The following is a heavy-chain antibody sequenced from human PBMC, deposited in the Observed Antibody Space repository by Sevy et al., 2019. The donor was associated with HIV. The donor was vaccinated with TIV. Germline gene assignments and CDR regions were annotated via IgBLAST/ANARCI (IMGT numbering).Heavy chain of an antibody. CDR3: AKAGSDYVWETYRFFDY. CDR2: IGGSGVDT. V-gene: IGHV3-23*01. J-gene: IGHJ4*02. CDR1: GFSFNIYA. Sequence: GGSLRLSCAASGFSFNIYAMSWVRQGSGKGLEWVAGIGGSGVDTHYADSVKGRFTISRDNSKNTWYLQMSNLRAEDTAVYYCAKAGSDYVWETYRFFDYWGQGTLVTVSS. D-gene: IGHD3-16*02.